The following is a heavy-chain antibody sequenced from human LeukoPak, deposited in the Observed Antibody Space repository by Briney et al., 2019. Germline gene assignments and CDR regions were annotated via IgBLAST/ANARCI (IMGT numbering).Heavy chain of an antibody. D-gene: IGHD6-19*01. Sequence: GGSLRLSCAASGFTFSNYYMNWVRQAPGKGLEWVSYISSSSTTIKYADSVKGRFTISRDNAKNSLFLQMNSLRDEDTAVYYCARVSAYSSGWPLLDYSGQGALVTVSS. V-gene: IGHV3-48*02. J-gene: IGHJ4*02. CDR1: GFTFSNYY. CDR2: ISSSSTTI. CDR3: ARVSAYSSGWPLLDY.